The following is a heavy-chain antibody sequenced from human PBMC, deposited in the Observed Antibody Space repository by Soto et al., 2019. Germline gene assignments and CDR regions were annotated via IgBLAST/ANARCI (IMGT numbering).Heavy chain of an antibody. D-gene: IGHD6-6*01. J-gene: IGHJ6*02. Sequence: GSLRLSCAASVFTFRAYGMYWVRQAPGKGLEWVAVISNDGSNKYYADSVKGRFAISRDNSKNTLYLQMNSLRGEDTAMYYCAKGSSSVYYYYYGMDVWGQGTTVTVSS. CDR1: VFTFRAYG. V-gene: IGHV3-30*18. CDR2: ISNDGSNK. CDR3: AKGSSSVYYYYYGMDV.